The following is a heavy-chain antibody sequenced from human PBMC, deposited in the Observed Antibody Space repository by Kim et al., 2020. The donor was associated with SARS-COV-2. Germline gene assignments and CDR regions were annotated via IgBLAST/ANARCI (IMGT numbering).Heavy chain of an antibody. CDR3: AAEIGYCSRSSCLTPRGFDY. CDR2: IWYDGSNK. V-gene: IGHV3-33*01. CDR1: GFTFSSYG. Sequence: GGSLRLSCAASGFTFSSYGMHWVRQAPGKGLEWVAVIWYDGSNKYYADSVKGRFTISRDNSKNTLYLQMNSLRAEDTAVYYCAAEIGYCSRSSCLTPRGFDYWGQGTLVTVSS. D-gene: IGHD2-2*01. J-gene: IGHJ4*02.